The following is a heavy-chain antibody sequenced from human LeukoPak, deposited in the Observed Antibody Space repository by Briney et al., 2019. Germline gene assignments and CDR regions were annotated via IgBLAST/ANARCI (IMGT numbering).Heavy chain of an antibody. CDR1: GASTTGGYY. D-gene: IGHD6-19*01. J-gene: IGHJ4*02. CDR3: ATYRGGGGGVGY. V-gene: IGHV4-61*08. CDR2: LGNP. Sequence: PSETLSLTCAVSGASTTGGYYWTWIRQPPGKGLEWIGYLGNPNYNPSPKCRVTISGDRSKNQFSLKLNSVTTADTAVYFWATYRGGGGGVGYWGQGTLVTVSS.